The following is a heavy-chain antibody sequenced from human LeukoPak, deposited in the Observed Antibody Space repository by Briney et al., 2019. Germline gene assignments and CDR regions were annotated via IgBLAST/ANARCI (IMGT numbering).Heavy chain of an antibody. CDR2: INWNGGST. V-gene: IGHV3-20*04. CDR1: GFTFDDYG. J-gene: IGHJ6*03. CDR3: ARPGNYYYYMDV. Sequence: GGSLRLSCAASGFTFDDYGMSWVRQAPGKGLEWVSGINWNGGSTGYADSVKGRFPISRDNAKNTLYLQMNSLRAEDTAVYYCARPGNYYYYMDVWGRGTTVIISS.